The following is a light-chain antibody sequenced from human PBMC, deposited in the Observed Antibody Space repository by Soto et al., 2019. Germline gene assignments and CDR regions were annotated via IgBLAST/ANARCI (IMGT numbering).Light chain of an antibody. V-gene: IGKV3-11*01. Sequence: EIVLTQSPATLSLCPGERATLCCRASQSVSSYLAWYQQKPGQAPRLLIYDASNRATGIPARFSGSGSGTDFTLTINSLEPEDFAVYYCQQRSNWPSITFGQGTRLEIK. CDR1: QSVSSY. J-gene: IGKJ5*01. CDR2: DAS. CDR3: QQRSNWPSIT.